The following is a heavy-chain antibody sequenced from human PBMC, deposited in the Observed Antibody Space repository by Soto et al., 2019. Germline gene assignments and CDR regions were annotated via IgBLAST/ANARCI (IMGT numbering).Heavy chain of an antibody. CDR3: ARGWYGDY. CDR1: GYTFTSFG. J-gene: IGHJ4*02. Sequence: QVHLVQSGAEVKKPGASVKVSCKASGYTFTSFGITWVRQAPGQGLEWMGWISAHNGNTDYAQKLQGRVIVTRDTSTSTAYMELRSLRSDNTAVYYCARGWYGDYWGQGALVTVSS. D-gene: IGHD2-15*01. CDR2: ISAHNGNT. V-gene: IGHV1-18*01.